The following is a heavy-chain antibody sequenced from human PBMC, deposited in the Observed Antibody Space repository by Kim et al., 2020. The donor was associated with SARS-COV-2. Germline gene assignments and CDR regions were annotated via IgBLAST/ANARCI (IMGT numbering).Heavy chain of an antibody. V-gene: IGHV3-23*01. CDR3: AKGSAGNGYYYFDY. J-gene: IGHJ4*02. CDR2: TSGRGTTS. Sequence: GGSLRLSCAASGFSFSSYAMNWVRQAPGKGLQWVSGTSGRGTTSYYTDSVKGRFTISRDNSNNTVYLQMNSLRADDTAMYYCAKGSAGNGYYYFDYWGQGILVTVSS. D-gene: IGHD5-12*01. CDR1: GFSFSSYA.